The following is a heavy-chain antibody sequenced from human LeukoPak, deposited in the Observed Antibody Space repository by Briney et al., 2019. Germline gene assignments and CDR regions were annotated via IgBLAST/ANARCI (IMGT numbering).Heavy chain of an antibody. V-gene: IGHV3-30-3*01. CDR2: ISYDGSNK. Sequence: PGGSLRLSCAASGFTFSSYAMHWVRQAPGKGLEWVAVISYDGSNKYYADSVKGRFTISRDNSKNTLYLQMNSLRAEDTAVYYCARAPGIAVAGTGAGPFDYWGQGTLVTVSS. CDR1: GFTFSSYA. J-gene: IGHJ4*02. D-gene: IGHD6-19*01. CDR3: ARAPGIAVAGTGAGPFDY.